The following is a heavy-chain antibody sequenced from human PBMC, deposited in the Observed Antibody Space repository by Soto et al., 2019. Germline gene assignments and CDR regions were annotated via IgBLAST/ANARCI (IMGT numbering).Heavy chain of an antibody. J-gene: IGHJ6*02. CDR3: ARLGGYCGTTSCYGYYAMDV. V-gene: IGHV4-31*03. CDR1: GGSISSGGYY. CDR2: IYYSGST. D-gene: IGHD2-2*01. Sequence: PSETLSLTCTVSGGSISSGGYYWSWIRQHPGKGLEWIGYIYYSGSTHYNPSLESRVTISVDTSKNQFSLKVSSVTAADTAVYYCARLGGYCGTTSCYGYYAMDVWGQGTTVTVSS.